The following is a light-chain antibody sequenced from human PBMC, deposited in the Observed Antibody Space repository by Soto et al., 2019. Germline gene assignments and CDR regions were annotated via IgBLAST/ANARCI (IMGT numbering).Light chain of an antibody. Sequence: EIVMTQSPATLSVSPGERVTLSCRASQSVNSNLAWYQLKPGQAPRLLIYGASTRATGIPARISGSGSGTDFTLTISSLQSEDFSVYFCQQYNNWPPGTFGQGTKLQI. J-gene: IGKJ2*02. CDR2: GAS. CDR3: QQYNNWPPGT. CDR1: QSVNSN. V-gene: IGKV3-15*01.